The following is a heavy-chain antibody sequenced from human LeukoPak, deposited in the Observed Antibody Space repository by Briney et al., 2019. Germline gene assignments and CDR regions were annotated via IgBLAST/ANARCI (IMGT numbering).Heavy chain of an antibody. V-gene: IGHV3-30*02. CDR3: AKDDITGNTRSFDY. D-gene: IGHD1-7*01. Sequence: GGSLRLSCAASGLIFSSYRMHWVRQAPGKGLEWVAFIRYDGSNKYYADSVKGRLTISRDNSKNTLYLQMNSLRVEDTAVYYCAKDDITGNTRSFDYWGQGTLVTVSS. J-gene: IGHJ4*02. CDR1: GLIFSSYR. CDR2: IRYDGSNK.